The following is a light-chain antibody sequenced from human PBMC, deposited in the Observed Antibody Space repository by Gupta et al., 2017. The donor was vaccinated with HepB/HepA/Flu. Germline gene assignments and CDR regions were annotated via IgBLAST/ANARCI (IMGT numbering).Light chain of an antibody. Sequence: QSPLTQPASVSVSPGQSITISCTGTSSDVCGYNFVSWYQQHPGKAPKLINYDVSNRPSGVSNRFSGYKSGNTASLTISGIPGEDGAEYYFRSNTSPSTGVFGGGTKLTVL. CDR2: DVS. J-gene: IGLJ3*02. CDR3: RSNTSPSTGV. V-gene: IGLV2-14*01. CDR1: SSDVCGYNF.